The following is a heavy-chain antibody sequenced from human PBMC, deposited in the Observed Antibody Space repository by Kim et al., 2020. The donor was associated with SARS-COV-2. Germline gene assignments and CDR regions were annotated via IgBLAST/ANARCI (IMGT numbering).Heavy chain of an antibody. V-gene: IGHV3-23*01. CDR2: IRSSGGST. CDR1: GFTFSSYA. J-gene: IGHJ4*02. D-gene: IGHD3-10*01. CDR3: AKEVSYYSGSGSDY. Sequence: GGSLRLSCAASGFTFSSYAMSWVRQAPGKGLEWVSGIRSSGGSTSYADSVTGRFTISRDNSKNTLYLQMNSLRAEDTAVYYCAKEVSYYSGSGSDYWGQGNLVTVST.